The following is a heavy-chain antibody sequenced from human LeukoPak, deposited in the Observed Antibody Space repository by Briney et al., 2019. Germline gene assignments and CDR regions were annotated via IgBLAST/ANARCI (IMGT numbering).Heavy chain of an antibody. V-gene: IGHV3-7*01. CDR3: ARAIRGSAVDTGDR. CDR1: GFTFSRYW. J-gene: IGHJ4*02. Sequence: GGSLRLSCAASGFTFSRYWMRWVRQAPGKGLEGVANIKNDGSEEYYVDSVKGRFTISRDDARNSLFLQMNSLTVEDTAVYYCARAIRGSAVDTGDRWGQGTLVTVSS. CDR2: IKNDGSEE. D-gene: IGHD3-10*01.